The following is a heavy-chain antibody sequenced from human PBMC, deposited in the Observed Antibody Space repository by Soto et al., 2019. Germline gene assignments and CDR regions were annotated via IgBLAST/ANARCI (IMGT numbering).Heavy chain of an antibody. CDR1: GFTFSSYA. D-gene: IGHD2-15*01. CDR3: ARAKGYCSGGSCYFDY. Sequence: GGSLRLSCAASGFTFSSYAMHWVRQAPGKGLEWVAVISYDGSNKYYADSVKGRFTISRDNSKNTLYLQMNSLRAEDTAVYYCARAKGYCSGGSCYFDYWGQGTLVTVSS. V-gene: IGHV3-30-3*01. J-gene: IGHJ4*02. CDR2: ISYDGSNK.